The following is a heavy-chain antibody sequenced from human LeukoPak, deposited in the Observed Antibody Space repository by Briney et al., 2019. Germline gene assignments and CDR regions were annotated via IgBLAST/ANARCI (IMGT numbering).Heavy chain of an antibody. D-gene: IGHD4-23*01. CDR1: AASISTFY. CDR3: ARVNLGQLLYWYFDL. J-gene: IGHJ2*01. V-gene: IGHV4-59*01. Sequence: SQTLSLTCAVSAASISTFYWSWIRQPPGKGLEWIGYTHYSGTTYYNPSLKSRVTMSVNTSNHQFSLEMTSVTAADTAVYYCARVNLGQLLYWYFDLWGRGTLVTVSS. CDR2: THYSGTT.